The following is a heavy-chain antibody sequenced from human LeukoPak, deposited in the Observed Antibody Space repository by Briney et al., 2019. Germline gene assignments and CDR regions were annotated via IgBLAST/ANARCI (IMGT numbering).Heavy chain of an antibody. CDR1: GGSFSGYY. V-gene: IGHV4-34*01. Sequence: SETLSLTCAVYGGSFSGYYWVWIRQPPGKGLEWIGSIYQSGSTYYNPPLRSRVTISVVTSQNQLSLKLTSVTAADTAVYYCARRGTGPTYYGMNVWGQGTTVTVSS. CDR3: ARRGTGPTYYGMNV. CDR2: IYQSGST. D-gene: IGHD1-7*01. J-gene: IGHJ6*02.